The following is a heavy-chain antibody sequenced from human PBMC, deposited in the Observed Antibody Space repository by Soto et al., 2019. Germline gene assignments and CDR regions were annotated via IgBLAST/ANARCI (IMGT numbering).Heavy chain of an antibody. J-gene: IGHJ4*02. D-gene: IGHD2-8*01. Sequence: GGSLRLSCAASGYTFSSYWMHWVRQAPGKGLVWVSRVNGDGSSTSYADPVKGRFTISRDNAKNTVHLQMDSLRAEDTAVYYCARVMANLPWYFDYWGQGTLVTVSS. V-gene: IGHV3-74*01. CDR2: VNGDGSST. CDR3: ARVMANLPWYFDY. CDR1: GYTFSSYW.